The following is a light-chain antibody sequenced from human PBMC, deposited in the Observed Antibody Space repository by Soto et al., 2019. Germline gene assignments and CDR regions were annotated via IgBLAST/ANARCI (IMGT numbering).Light chain of an antibody. CDR1: NSDVGDYNY. J-gene: IGLJ3*02. CDR3: SSYAGSSTFEV. Sequence: QSALTQPASVSGSPGQSITISCTGTNSDVGDYNYVSWYQQHPGKAPKLMIFEVSYRPSGVSNRFSGSKSGNTASLTISGLQAEDEADYYCSSYAGSSTFEVFGGGTKLTVL. CDR2: EVS. V-gene: IGLV2-14*01.